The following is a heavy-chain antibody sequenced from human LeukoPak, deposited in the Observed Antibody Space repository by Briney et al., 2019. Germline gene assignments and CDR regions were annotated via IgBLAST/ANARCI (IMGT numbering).Heavy chain of an antibody. CDR3: AGDTYGFDY. Sequence: PSGTLSLTCTVSGGSISSYYWNWIRQPPGKGLEWIGNIYYSGSTNYNPSLKSRVTISVDTSKNQFSLKLSSVTAADTAVYYCAGDTYGFDYWGQGALVTVSS. D-gene: IGHD3-10*01. CDR2: IYYSGST. J-gene: IGHJ4*02. V-gene: IGHV4-59*01. CDR1: GGSISSYY.